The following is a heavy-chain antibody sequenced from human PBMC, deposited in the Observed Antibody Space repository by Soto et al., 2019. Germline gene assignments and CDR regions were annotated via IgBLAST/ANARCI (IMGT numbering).Heavy chain of an antibody. J-gene: IGHJ4*02. CDR1: GFTFSSYA. Sequence: EVQLLESGGGLVQPGGSLRLSCAASGFTFSSYAMSWVRQAPGKGLEWVSAISGSGGSTYYADSVKGRFTISRDNSKNPLYLPMNSLRAEDTAVYYCAKGYGSGSYYIGYFDYWGQGTLVTVSS. CDR3: AKGYGSGSYYIGYFDY. D-gene: IGHD3-10*01. V-gene: IGHV3-23*01. CDR2: ISGSGGST.